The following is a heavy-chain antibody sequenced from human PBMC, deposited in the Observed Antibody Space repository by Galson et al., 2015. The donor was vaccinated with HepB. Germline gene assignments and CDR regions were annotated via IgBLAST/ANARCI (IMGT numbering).Heavy chain of an antibody. CDR3: ARDSGLGWLQFPKYRFDY. CDR2: ISSRGTII. J-gene: IGHJ4*02. D-gene: IGHD5-24*01. Sequence: SLRLSCAASGFRFSDYYMSWIRQAPGKGLEWISYISSRGTIIYDADSVKGRFTISRDNATNFLYLQMSSLRVDDTAVYYCARDSGLGWLQFPKYRFDYWGRGTLVIASS. V-gene: IGHV3-11*01. CDR1: GFRFSDYY.